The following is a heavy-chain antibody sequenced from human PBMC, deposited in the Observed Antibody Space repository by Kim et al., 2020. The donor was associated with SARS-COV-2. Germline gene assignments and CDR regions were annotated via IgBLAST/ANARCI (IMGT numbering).Heavy chain of an antibody. Sequence: DYAAPIKGRFTISREDSKNTVYLQMNSLKTEDTAVYYCTTGDTVSTVGVDVWGQGTTVTVS. D-gene: IGHD4-17*01. J-gene: IGHJ6*02. CDR3: TTGDTVSTVGVDV. V-gene: IGHV3-15*01.